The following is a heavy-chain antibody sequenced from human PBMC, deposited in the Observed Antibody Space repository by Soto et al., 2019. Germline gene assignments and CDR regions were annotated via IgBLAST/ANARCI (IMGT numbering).Heavy chain of an antibody. V-gene: IGHV6-1*01. CDR3: ESSLPASDRFGF. J-gene: IGHJ4*03. CDR2: TYYRSKWYN. CDR1: GGSAAINSAA. Sequence: ISLSYAISGGSAAINSAAWNWISQSPSRGLEWLGRTYYRSKWYNDYAVSVKSRININPDTSKNQFSLQLNSVTPEDTAVYYCESSLPASDRFGFWGLRTLVTVSS. D-gene: IGHD3-3*01.